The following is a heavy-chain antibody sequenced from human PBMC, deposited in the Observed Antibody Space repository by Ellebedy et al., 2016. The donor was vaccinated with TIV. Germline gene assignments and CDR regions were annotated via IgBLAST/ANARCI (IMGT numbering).Heavy chain of an antibody. D-gene: IGHD5-18*01. J-gene: IGHJ4*02. CDR1: ANSFTGYW. CDR3: ATGYSYGFDY. V-gene: IGHV5-51*01. Sequence: PGGSLRLSCKGSANSFTGYWFGWVRQMPGKGLEWMGIIYPGDSDTRYSPSFQGQVTISADKSISTAYLQWSSLKASDTAMYYCATGYSYGFDYWGQGTLVTVSS. CDR2: IYPGDSDT.